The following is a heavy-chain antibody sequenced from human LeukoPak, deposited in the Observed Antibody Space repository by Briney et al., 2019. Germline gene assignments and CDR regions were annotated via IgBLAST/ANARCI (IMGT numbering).Heavy chain of an antibody. J-gene: IGHJ5*02. V-gene: IGHV3-21*06. CDR3: ARGTGTIWFDP. CDR2: ISSGSSYK. CDR1: GFTFTTYS. Sequence: GGSLRLSCAASGFTFTTYSMNWVRQTPGKGLEWVSSISSGSSYKYYADSVKGRFTISRDNANNSLYLQMNSLRAEDTAVYFCARGTGTIWFDPWGQGTLVTVSS.